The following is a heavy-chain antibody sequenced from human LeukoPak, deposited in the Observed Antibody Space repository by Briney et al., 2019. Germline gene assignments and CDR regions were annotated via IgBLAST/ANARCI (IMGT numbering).Heavy chain of an antibody. CDR1: GFTFDDYA. Sequence: GGSLRLSCAASGFTFDDYATHWVRHAPGKGLEWVSGISWNRGSIGYADSVKGRFTISRDNAKKSLFLQMNSLRAEDTALYYCAKGSTGSFLTDYWGQGTLVTVSS. CDR2: ISWNRGSI. CDR3: AKGSTGSFLTDY. D-gene: IGHD1-26*01. V-gene: IGHV3-9*01. J-gene: IGHJ4*02.